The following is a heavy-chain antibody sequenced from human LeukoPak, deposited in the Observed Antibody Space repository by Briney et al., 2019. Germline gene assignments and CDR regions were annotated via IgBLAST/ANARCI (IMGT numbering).Heavy chain of an antibody. D-gene: IGHD2-21*02. J-gene: IGHJ6*03. V-gene: IGHV4-61*02. Sequence: PSETLSLTCTVSGGSISSGSYYWRWIRQPAGKGLEWTGRIYTSGSTNYNPSLKSRVTISVDRSKNQFSLKLSSVTAADTAVYYCARTYCGGDCRGYYYHYYMDVWGKGTTVTISS. CDR1: GGSISSGSYY. CDR3: ARTYCGGDCRGYYYHYYMDV. CDR2: IYTSGST.